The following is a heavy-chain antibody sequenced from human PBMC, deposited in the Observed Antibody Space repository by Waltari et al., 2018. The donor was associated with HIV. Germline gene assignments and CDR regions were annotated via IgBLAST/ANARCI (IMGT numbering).Heavy chain of an antibody. V-gene: IGHV3-7*01. CDR1: GFTFSSYW. D-gene: IGHD1-7*01. CDR3: ATTPYYRNYVWSTFDV. Sequence: EVQLVESGRGLVQPGGSLRLSCAASGFTFSSYWRGWCRQVPGKGLEWVANINQDGSEKYYVDSVKGRFTISRDNAKNSLFLQMNSLRAEDTAVYYCATTPYYRNYVWSTFDVWGRGTWVTVSS. J-gene: IGHJ3*01. CDR2: INQDGSEK.